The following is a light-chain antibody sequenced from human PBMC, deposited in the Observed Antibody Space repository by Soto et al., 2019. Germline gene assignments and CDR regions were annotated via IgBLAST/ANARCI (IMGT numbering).Light chain of an antibody. CDR3: SSYTSSSTYV. J-gene: IGLJ1*01. CDR1: ISDVGGYNY. CDR2: EVS. V-gene: IGLV2-14*01. Sequence: QSALTQPHSVSGSPGQSITISCTGTISDVGGYNYVSWYQQHPGKAPNLMIYEVSNRPSGVSNRFSGSKSGNTSSLTISGLQDEDEAAYYCSSYTSSSTYVFGAGTKLTVL.